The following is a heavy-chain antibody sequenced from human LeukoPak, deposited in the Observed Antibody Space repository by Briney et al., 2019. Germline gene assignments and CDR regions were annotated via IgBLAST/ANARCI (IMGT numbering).Heavy chain of an antibody. CDR3: AKDRRPNNYYASGSDY. J-gene: IGHJ4*02. Sequence: GGSLRLSCAASGITFSSYGMHWVRQAPGKGLEWVAVIRYDGSHKYYADSVKGRFTISRDNSKNTLYMQMNSLRAEDTAVYCCAKDRRPNNYYASGSDYWGQGTLVTVSS. D-gene: IGHD3-10*01. CDR2: IRYDGSHK. V-gene: IGHV3-30*02. CDR1: GITFSSYG.